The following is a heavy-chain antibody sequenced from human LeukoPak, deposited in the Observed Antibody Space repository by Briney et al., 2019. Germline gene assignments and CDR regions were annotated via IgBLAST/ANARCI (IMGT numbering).Heavy chain of an antibody. V-gene: IGHV4-39*01. D-gene: IGHD6-19*01. Sequence: SETLSLTCTVSGGSISSGSYYWGWTRQPPGKGLEWIGSIYYSGSTYYNPSLKSRVTISVDTSKNQFSLKLSSVTAADTAVYYCARHVGGSSGWYNWFDPWGQGTLVTVSS. CDR1: GGSISSGSYY. CDR3: ARHVGGSSGWYNWFDP. CDR2: IYYSGST. J-gene: IGHJ5*02.